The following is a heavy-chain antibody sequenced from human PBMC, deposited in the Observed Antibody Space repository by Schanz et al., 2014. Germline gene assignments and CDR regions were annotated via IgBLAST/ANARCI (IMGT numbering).Heavy chain of an antibody. Sequence: EVQLLESGGGLVEPGGSLRLSCAASGFSFSSYAMGWVRQARGKGLEWVSSMNESHSTIYYADSVKGRFTISRDISKNTLYLQMGSLRAEDVAVYYCARKSLVSAHYDSWGQGTLXTVSS. CDR1: GFSFSSYA. V-gene: IGHV3-23*01. J-gene: IGHJ4*02. CDR2: MNESHSTI. CDR3: ARKSLVSAHYDS. D-gene: IGHD2-21*01.